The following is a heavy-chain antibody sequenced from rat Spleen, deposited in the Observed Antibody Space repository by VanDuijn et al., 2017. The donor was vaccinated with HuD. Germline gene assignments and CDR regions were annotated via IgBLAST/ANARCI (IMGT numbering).Heavy chain of an antibody. CDR3: SRQDNNYYYFDF. D-gene: IGHD1-10*01. V-gene: IGHV5-25*01. CDR2: ISTGGGST. J-gene: IGHJ1*01. Sequence: EVQLVESGGGLVQPGRSLKLSCAASGFTFSNYYMAWVRQAPTKGLEWVAYISTGGGSTYYRDSVKGRFTISRDNAKSTLYLQMNSLRSEDTATYFCSRQDNNYYYFDFWGPGTMVTVSS. CDR1: GFTFSNYY.